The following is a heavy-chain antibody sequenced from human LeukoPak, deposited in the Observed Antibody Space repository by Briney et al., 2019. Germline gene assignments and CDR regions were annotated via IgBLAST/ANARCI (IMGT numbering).Heavy chain of an antibody. CDR1: RFTFSTYG. D-gene: IGHD1-7*01. CDR3: ARDSWNYGLLDS. J-gene: IGHJ4*02. V-gene: IGHV3-33*01. Sequence: GESLRLSCAASRFTFSTYGIHWVRQAPGKGLEWVAVIWYDGSNKYYADSVKGRFTISSDNSKNTLYLQMNSLRAEDTAVYYCARDSWNYGLLDSWGQGTLVTVSS. CDR2: IWYDGSNK.